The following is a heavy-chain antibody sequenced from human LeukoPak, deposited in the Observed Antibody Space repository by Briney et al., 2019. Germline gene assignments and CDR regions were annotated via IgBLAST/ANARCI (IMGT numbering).Heavy chain of an antibody. CDR1: GFTFSSYG. CDR2: VSYDGSNK. J-gene: IGHJ6*02. V-gene: IGHV3-30*18. CDR3: AKDIPDIVVVPAALDV. D-gene: IGHD2-2*01. Sequence: GRSLRLSCAASGFTFSSYGMHWVHQAPGKGLEWVAVVSYDGSNKYYADSVKGRFTISRDNSKNTLYLQMNSLRAEDTAVYYCAKDIPDIVVVPAALDVWGQGTTVTVSS.